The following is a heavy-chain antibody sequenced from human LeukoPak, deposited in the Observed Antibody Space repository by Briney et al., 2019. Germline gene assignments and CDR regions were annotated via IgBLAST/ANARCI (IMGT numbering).Heavy chain of an antibody. CDR3: ARTYYYDSSGYYYGTPDY. V-gene: IGHV3-23*01. Sequence: GGSLRLSCAASGFTFSSYAMSWVRQAPGKGLEWVSAISGSGGSTYYADSVKGRFTISRDNSKNTLYLQMNSLRAEDTAVYYCARTYYYDSSGYYYGTPDYWGQGTLVTVSS. CDR2: ISGSGGST. D-gene: IGHD3-22*01. J-gene: IGHJ4*02. CDR1: GFTFSSYA.